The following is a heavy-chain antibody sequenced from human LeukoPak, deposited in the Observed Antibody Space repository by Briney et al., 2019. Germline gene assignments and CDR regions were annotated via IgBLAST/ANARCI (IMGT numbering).Heavy chain of an antibody. Sequence: GRSLRLSCAASGFTFSSYAMHWVRQAPGKGLEWVAVISYDGINKYYADSVKGRFTISRDNSKNTLYLQMNSLRAEDTAVYYCARPYGDYYFDYWGQGTLVTVSS. CDR3: ARPYGDYYFDY. CDR1: GFTFSSYA. V-gene: IGHV3-30-3*01. J-gene: IGHJ4*02. CDR2: ISYDGINK. D-gene: IGHD4-17*01.